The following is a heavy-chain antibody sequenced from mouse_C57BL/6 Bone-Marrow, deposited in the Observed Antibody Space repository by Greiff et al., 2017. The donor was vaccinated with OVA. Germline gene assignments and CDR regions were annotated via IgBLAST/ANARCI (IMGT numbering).Heavy chain of an antibody. CDR3: ARDYYGSSSDY. V-gene: IGHV1-80*01. Sequence: QVQLKQSGAELVKPGASVKISCKASGYAFSSYWMNWVKQRPGKGLEWIGQIYPGDGDTNYNGKFKGKATLTADKSSSTAYMQLSSLTSEDSAVYFCARDYYGSSSDYWGQGTTLTVSS. CDR2: IYPGDGDT. J-gene: IGHJ2*01. CDR1: GYAFSSYW. D-gene: IGHD1-1*01.